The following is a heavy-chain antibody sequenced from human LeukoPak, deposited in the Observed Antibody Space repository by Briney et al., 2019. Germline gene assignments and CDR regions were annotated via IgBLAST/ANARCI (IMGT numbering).Heavy chain of an antibody. CDR2: ISGSGGST. CDR1: GFTFSSYA. CDR3: TTVGYDSSGYYLVFDY. J-gene: IGHJ4*02. Sequence: GGSLRLSCAASGFTFSSYAMSWVRQAPGKGLEWVSAISGSGGSTYYADSVKGRFTISRDNSKNTLYLQMNSLKTEDTAVYYCTTVGYDSSGYYLVFDYWGQGTLVTVSS. V-gene: IGHV3-23*01. D-gene: IGHD3-22*01.